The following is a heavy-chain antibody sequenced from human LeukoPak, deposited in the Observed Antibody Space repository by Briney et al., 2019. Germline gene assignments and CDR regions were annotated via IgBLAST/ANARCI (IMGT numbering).Heavy chain of an antibody. CDR1: GFTFSHYT. V-gene: IGHV3-21*01. Sequence: PGGSLRLSCAASGFTFSHYTMNWVRQAPGKGLEWVSSISSSSTYIYYGDSVKGRFTVSRDNAKNSLYLQMSSLRVEDTAVYYCVKETGSADFFDFWGQGILVTVSS. J-gene: IGHJ4*02. CDR3: VKETGSADFFDF. D-gene: IGHD3-9*01. CDR2: ISSSSTYI.